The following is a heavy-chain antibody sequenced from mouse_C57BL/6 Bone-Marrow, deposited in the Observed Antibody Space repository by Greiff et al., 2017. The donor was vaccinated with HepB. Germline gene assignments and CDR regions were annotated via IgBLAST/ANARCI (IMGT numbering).Heavy chain of an antibody. Sequence: ESGPGLVKPSQSLSLTCSVTGYSITSGYYWNWIRQFPGNKLEWMGYISYDGSNNYNPSLKNRTTITRYTSTNQFFLQLKSVTTEDTATYYCARDYYGSRDFDYWGQGTTLTVSS. CDR3: ARDYYGSRDFDY. D-gene: IGHD1-1*01. CDR1: GYSITSGYY. V-gene: IGHV3-6*01. CDR2: ISYDGSN. J-gene: IGHJ2*01.